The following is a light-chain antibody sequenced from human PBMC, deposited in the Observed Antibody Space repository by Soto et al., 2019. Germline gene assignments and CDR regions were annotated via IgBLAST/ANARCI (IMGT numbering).Light chain of an antibody. Sequence: QSVLTQPPSASGTPGQRVTISCSGSSSNIGSNYVYWYQQLPGTAPKLLIHRNNQRPSGVPDRFSGSKSGTSASLAISGLRSEDEADYYCAAWDDSLSVLFGVGTKLTVL. J-gene: IGLJ2*01. CDR3: AAWDDSLSVL. CDR1: SSNIGSNY. V-gene: IGLV1-47*01. CDR2: RNN.